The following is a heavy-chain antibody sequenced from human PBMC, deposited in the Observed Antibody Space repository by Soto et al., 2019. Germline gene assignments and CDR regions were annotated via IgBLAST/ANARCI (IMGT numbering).Heavy chain of an antibody. J-gene: IGHJ6*02. CDR1: GFTFTSSA. CDR3: AADWHYGSGSYYAYYYGMDV. Sequence: QMQLVQSGPEVKKPGTSVKVSCKASGFTFTSSAMQWVRQARGQRLEWIGWIVVNSGSTNYAQKFQERVTITRDMSTSTAYMELRSLRSEDTAVYYCAADWHYGSGSYYAYYYGMDVWGQGTTVTVSS. CDR2: IVVNSGST. V-gene: IGHV1-58*02. D-gene: IGHD3-10*01.